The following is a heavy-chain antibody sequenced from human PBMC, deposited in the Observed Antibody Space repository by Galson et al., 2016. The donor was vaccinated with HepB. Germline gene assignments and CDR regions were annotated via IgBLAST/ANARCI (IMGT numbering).Heavy chain of an antibody. CDR1: GDSINTNNW. J-gene: IGHJ4*02. D-gene: IGHD6-13*01. V-gene: IGHV4-4*01. CDR3: ARSHHLVRLFHY. CDR2: IYHSGNT. Sequence: TLSLTCTVSGDSINTNNWWTWVRQPPGKGLEWIGEIYHSGNTDYNPSLKSRVIMSVDKSKNQFSLNLSSVTAADTAVYFCARSHHLVRLFHYWGQGTLVTVAS.